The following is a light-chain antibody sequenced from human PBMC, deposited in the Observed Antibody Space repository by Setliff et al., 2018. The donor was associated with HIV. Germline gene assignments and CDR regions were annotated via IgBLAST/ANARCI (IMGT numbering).Light chain of an antibody. V-gene: IGKV1-5*03. CDR1: QSISNW. CDR3: QQYNTYPRT. CDR2: KAS. Sequence: DIQMTQSPSTLSASIGDRVTLTCRASQSISNWLAWYRQKPGKAPKLLIYKASSLQSGVPSRFSGSGSGTKFTLTISSLQPDDFATYYCQQYNTYPRTFCQGTKVDIK. J-gene: IGKJ1*01.